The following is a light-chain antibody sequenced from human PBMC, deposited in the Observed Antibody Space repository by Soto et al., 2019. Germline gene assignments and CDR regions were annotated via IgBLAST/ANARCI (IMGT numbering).Light chain of an antibody. J-gene: IGLJ1*01. Sequence: QSVLTQPASVSGSPGQSITISCTGTSSDVGSYNFVSWYQHHPGKAPKLIIYEVSSRPSGVSSRFYGSKSGNTASLTISGLQSDDEADYYCNSYISSSTLGYVFGTGTKLTVL. CDR1: SSDVGSYNF. CDR3: NSYISSSTLGYV. V-gene: IGLV2-14*01. CDR2: EVS.